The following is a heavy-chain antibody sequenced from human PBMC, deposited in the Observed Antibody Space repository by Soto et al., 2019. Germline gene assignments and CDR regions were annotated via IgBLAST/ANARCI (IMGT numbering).Heavy chain of an antibody. CDR2: IWFDGSQT. Sequence: QVYLVQSGGGVVQPGRSLRLSCAASGFTFRKYGMHWVRQAPGKGLEWVSVIWFDGSQTYYADSVKGRFTVSRDNSNSVLFLQMYNLRAEDTAIYYCARYNSCHSDYWGQGTLGTVSS. V-gene: IGHV3-33*01. J-gene: IGHJ4*02. D-gene: IGHD1-1*01. CDR1: GFTFRKYG. CDR3: ARYNSCHSDY.